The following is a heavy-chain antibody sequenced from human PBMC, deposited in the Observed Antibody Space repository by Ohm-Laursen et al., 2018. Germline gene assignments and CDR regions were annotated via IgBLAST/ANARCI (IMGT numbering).Heavy chain of an antibody. D-gene: IGHD1-26*01. Sequence: SLRLSCAASGFTFSSYAMSWVRQAPGKGLEWVSASGGNGDGTYYADSVKVRFTISRDNSKNTLYLQMNSLRTEDTAVYYCSRHGRGVGATNWFDPWGQGTLVTVSS. CDR2: SGGNGDGT. CDR1: GFTFSSYA. CDR3: SRHGRGVGATNWFDP. V-gene: IGHV3-23*01. J-gene: IGHJ5*02.